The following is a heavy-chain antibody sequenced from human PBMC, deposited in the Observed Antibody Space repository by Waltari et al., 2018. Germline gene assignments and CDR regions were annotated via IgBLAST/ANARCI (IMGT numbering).Heavy chain of an antibody. Sequence: QVQLVESGGGVVQPGRSLRLSCAASGFTFSSYGMHWVRQAPGKGLGWVAVISYDGSNKYYADSVKGRFTISRDNSKNTLYLQMNSLRAEDTAVYYCAIIQWPVSLDFDYWGQGTLVTVSS. CDR3: AIIQWPVSLDFDY. CDR1: GFTFSSYG. D-gene: IGHD6-19*01. CDR2: ISYDGSNK. J-gene: IGHJ4*02. V-gene: IGHV3-30*03.